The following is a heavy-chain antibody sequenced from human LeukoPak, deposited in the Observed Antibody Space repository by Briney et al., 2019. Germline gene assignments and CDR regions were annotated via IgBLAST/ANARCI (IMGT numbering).Heavy chain of an antibody. J-gene: IGHJ4*02. V-gene: IGHV3-33*06. CDR3: AKDQAEYSYGPTVYFDY. CDR1: GFTFGSYG. CDR2: IWYDGSNK. D-gene: IGHD5-18*01. Sequence: GGSLRLSCAASGFTFGSYGMHWVRQAPGKGLEWVAVIWYDGSNKYYADSVKGRFTISRDNSKNTLYLQMNSLRAEDTAVYYCAKDQAEYSYGPTVYFDYWGQGTLVTVSS.